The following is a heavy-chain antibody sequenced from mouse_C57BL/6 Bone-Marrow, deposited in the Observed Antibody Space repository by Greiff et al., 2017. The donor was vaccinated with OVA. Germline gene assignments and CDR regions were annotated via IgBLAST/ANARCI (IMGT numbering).Heavy chain of an antibody. CDR3: TRGHFDY. J-gene: IGHJ2*01. V-gene: IGHV5-9-1*02. CDR1: GFTFSSYA. Sequence: EVMLVESGEGLVTPGGSLKLSCAASGFTFSSYAMSWVRQTPEKRLEWVAYISRGGDYIYYADTVQGSFTISRDNARNTLYLQMSSLKSEDTSMYYCTRGHFDYWGQGTTRTVSS. CDR2: ISRGGDYI.